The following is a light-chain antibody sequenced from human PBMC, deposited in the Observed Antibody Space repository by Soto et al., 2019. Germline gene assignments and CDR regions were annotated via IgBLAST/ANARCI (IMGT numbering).Light chain of an antibody. V-gene: IGLV2-8*01. CDR1: SSDVGGYNF. J-gene: IGLJ3*02. CDR2: EVT. CDR3: TSYAGSNTPVM. Sequence: QSVLTQPPSASGSPGQSVTISCTGTSSDVGGYNFVSWYQQHPGKAPKLMIYEVTKRPSGVPDRFSGSKSGNTASLTVSGLQGEDEADYYCTSYAGSNTPVMFGGGTKVTVL.